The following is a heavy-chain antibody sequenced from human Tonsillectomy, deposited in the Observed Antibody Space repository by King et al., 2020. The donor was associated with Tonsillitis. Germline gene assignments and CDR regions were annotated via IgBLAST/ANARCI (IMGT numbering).Heavy chain of an antibody. D-gene: IGHD4-17*01. Sequence: TLQESGPTLVKPPQTLTLTCTFSGFPLSTSGVGVGWIRQPPGKALEWLALIYWDDDKRYSPYLKSRLTITKDTAKNHVVLTMTNMDPVDTATYYCAHGTVTTTPADSWGQGTLVTVSS. V-gene: IGHV2-5*02. CDR2: IYWDDDK. J-gene: IGHJ4*02. CDR1: GFPLSTSGVG. CDR3: AHGTVTTTPADS.